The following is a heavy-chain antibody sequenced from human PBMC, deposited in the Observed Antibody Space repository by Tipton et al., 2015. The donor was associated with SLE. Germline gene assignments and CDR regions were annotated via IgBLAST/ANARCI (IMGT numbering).Heavy chain of an antibody. Sequence: TLSLTCTVSGYSITSGYYWSWIRQPPGKGLEWIGEINHRGSTNYNPSLKSRLTISVDTSKNQFSLKLSSVTAADTAVYYCARRGIVGAIDYWGQGTLVTVSS. J-gene: IGHJ4*02. D-gene: IGHD1-26*01. V-gene: IGHV4-34*01. CDR2: INHRGST. CDR3: ARRGIVGAIDY. CDR1: GYSITSGYY.